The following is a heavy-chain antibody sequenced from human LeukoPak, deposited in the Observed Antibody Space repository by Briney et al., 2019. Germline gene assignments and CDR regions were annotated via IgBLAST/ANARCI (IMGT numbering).Heavy chain of an antibody. CDR3: AKPPYSSSWYAPHIDY. J-gene: IGHJ4*02. CDR1: GFTFSSYW. CDR2: IKQDGSEK. D-gene: IGHD6-13*01. V-gene: IGHV3-7*03. Sequence: GGSLRLSCAASGFTFSSYWMSWVRQAPGKGLEWVANIKQDGSEKYYVDSVKGRFTISRDNAKNSLYLQMNSLRAEDTAVYYCAKPPYSSSWYAPHIDYWGQGTLVTVSS.